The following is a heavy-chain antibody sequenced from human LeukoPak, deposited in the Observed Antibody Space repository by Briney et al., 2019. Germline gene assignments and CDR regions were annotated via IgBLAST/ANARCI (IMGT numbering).Heavy chain of an antibody. CDR3: ARHTTTPDSYLAY. J-gene: IGHJ4*02. CDR2: IYYSGST. CDR1: GGSISSYY. V-gene: IGHV4-59*01. D-gene: IGHD1-1*01. Sequence: SETLSLTCTVSGGSISSYYWSWIRQPPGKGLEWIGYIYYSGSTNYNPSLKSRVTISVDTSKNQFSLKLSSVTAADTAVYYCARHTTTPDSYLAYWGQGTLVTASS.